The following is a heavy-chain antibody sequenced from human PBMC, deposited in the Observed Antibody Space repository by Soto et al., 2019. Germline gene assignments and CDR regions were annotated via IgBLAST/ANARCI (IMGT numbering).Heavy chain of an antibody. J-gene: IGHJ4*02. V-gene: IGHV4-31*03. D-gene: IGHD3-9*01. Sequence: PSETLSLTCTVSGGSISSGGYYWSWIRQHPGKGLEWIGYIYYSGSTYYNPSLKSRVTISVDTSKNQFSLKLTSATAADTAVYYCARRDWSGSTSHFYFDYWGQGVLVTVSS. CDR1: GGSISSGGYY. CDR3: ARRDWSGSTSHFYFDY. CDR2: IYYSGST.